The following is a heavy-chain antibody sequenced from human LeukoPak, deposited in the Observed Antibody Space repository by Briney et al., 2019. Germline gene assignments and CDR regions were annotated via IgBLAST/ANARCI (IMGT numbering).Heavy chain of an antibody. V-gene: IGHV4-30-4*08. J-gene: IGHJ6*02. D-gene: IGHD2-2*02. CDR1: GGSFSGYY. Sequence: PSETLSLTCAVYGGSFSGYYWSWIRQPPGKGLEWIGYIYYSGSTYYNPSLKSRVTISVDTSKNQFSLKLSSVTAADTAVYYCAREQVYCSSTSCYNYYYYGMDVWGQGTTVTVSS. CDR3: AREQVYCSSTSCYNYYYYGMDV. CDR2: IYYSGST.